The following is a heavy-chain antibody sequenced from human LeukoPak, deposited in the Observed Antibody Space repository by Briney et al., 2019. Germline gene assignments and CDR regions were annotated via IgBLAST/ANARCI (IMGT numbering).Heavy chain of an antibody. CDR1: GGSISSGGYC. CDR2: IYYSGST. CDR3: ARGKPSTDIVVVPAAINWFDP. V-gene: IGHV4-31*03. D-gene: IGHD2-2*02. J-gene: IGHJ5*02. Sequence: PSQTLSLTCTVSGGSISSGGYCWNWSRQHPGKGLEWIGYIYYSGSTYYNPSLKSRVTISVDTSKNQFSLKLSSVTAADTAVYYCARGKPSTDIVVVPAAINWFDPWGQGTLVTVSS.